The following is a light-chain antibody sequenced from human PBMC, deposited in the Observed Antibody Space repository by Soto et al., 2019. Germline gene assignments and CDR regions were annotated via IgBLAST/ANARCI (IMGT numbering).Light chain of an antibody. J-gene: IGLJ1*01. Sequence: QSALTQPPSAAGSPGQSVAISCTGTSSDVGGYNYVSWYQQHPGKAPKLMIYEVNKRPSGVPDRFSGSKSGNTASLTVSGLQAEDEAYYYCSSYAGSSNVFGTGTKVTGL. CDR2: EVN. V-gene: IGLV2-8*01. CDR3: SSYAGSSNV. CDR1: SSDVGGYNY.